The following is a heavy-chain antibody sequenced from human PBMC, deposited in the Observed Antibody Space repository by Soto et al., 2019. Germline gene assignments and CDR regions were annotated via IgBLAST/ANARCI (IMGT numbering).Heavy chain of an antibody. Sequence: GESLKISCKGSGYSFTSYWISWVRQMPGKGLEWMGRIDPSDSYTNYSPSFQGHVTISADKSISTAYLQWSSLKASDTAMYYCARHGPRDGYNYDYFDYWGQGTLVTVSS. CDR1: GYSFTSYW. CDR2: IDPSDSYT. J-gene: IGHJ4*02. D-gene: IGHD5-12*01. V-gene: IGHV5-10-1*01. CDR3: ARHGPRDGYNYDYFDY.